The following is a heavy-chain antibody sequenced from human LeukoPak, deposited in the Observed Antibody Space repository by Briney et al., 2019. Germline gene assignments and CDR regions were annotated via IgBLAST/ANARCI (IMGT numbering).Heavy chain of an antibody. CDR1: GGTFSSYA. J-gene: IGHJ4*02. CDR3: ARARAGGCSGGSCYLGDY. CDR2: IIPIFGTA. Sequence: GASVKVSCEASGGTFSSYAISWVRQAPGQGLEWMGGIIPIFGTANYAQKFQGRVTITADKSTSTAYMELSSLRSEDTAVYYCARARAGGCSGGSCYLGDYWGQGTLVTVSP. V-gene: IGHV1-69*06. D-gene: IGHD2-15*01.